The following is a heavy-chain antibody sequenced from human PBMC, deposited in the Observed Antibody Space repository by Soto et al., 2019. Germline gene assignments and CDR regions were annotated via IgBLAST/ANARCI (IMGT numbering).Heavy chain of an antibody. CDR3: ARAVVTATYYYYYGMDV. CDR2: IYYSGST. V-gene: IGHV4-31*03. CDR1: GGSISSGGYY. J-gene: IGHJ6*02. Sequence: QVQLQESGPGLVKPSQTLSLTCTVSGGSISSGGYYWSWIRQHPGKGLEWNGYIYYSGSTYYNPSLKSRVTISVDTSKNQFSLKLSSVTAADTAVYYCARAVVTATYYYYYGMDVWGQGTTVTVSS. D-gene: IGHD2-21*02.